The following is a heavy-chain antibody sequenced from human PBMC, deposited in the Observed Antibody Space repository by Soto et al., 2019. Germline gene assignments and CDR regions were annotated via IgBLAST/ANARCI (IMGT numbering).Heavy chain of an antibody. CDR3: GRERDPYSDRWQECDY. Sequence: EVQLVESGGGLVQPGGSLRLSCAASGFNFFSYDMHWVRQAPGKGLEWVSAIATSGATFYADSVKGRFTISRENGKNSLYLQMNSLRAEDTAEYFCGRERDPYSDRWQECDYWGQGTLVTVSS. CDR1: GFNFFSYD. V-gene: IGHV3-13*01. D-gene: IGHD6-13*01. CDR2: IATSGAT. J-gene: IGHJ4*02.